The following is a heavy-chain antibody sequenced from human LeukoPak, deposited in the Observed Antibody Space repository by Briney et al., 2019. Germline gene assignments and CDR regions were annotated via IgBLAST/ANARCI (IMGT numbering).Heavy chain of an antibody. CDR3: ARDRAAAANWFDP. Sequence: GASVKVSCKASGYTFTSYYMHWVRQAPGQGLEWMGIINLSGGSTSYAQKFQGRVTMTTDTSTSTAYMELRSLRSDDTAVYYCARDRAAAANWFDPWGQGTLVTVSS. J-gene: IGHJ5*02. D-gene: IGHD6-13*01. CDR2: INLSGGST. CDR1: GYTFTSYY. V-gene: IGHV1-46*01.